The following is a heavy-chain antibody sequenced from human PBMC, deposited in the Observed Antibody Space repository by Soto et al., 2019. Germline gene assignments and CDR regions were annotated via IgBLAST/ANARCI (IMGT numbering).Heavy chain of an antibody. CDR3: ARDRRYSGYEAQFDY. J-gene: IGHJ4*02. Sequence: GGSLRLSCAASGFTFSSYEMNWVRQAPGKGLEWVSYISSSGSTIYYADSVKGRFTISRDNAKNSLYLQMNSLRAEDTAVYYCARDRRYSGYEAQFDYWGQGTLVTVSS. V-gene: IGHV3-48*03. D-gene: IGHD5-12*01. CDR2: ISSSGSTI. CDR1: GFTFSSYE.